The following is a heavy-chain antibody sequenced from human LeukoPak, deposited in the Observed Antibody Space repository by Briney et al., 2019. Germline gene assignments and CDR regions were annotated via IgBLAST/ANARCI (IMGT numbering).Heavy chain of an antibody. CDR3: ARVPYSSSWYQYNWFDP. V-gene: IGHV4-34*01. J-gene: IGHJ5*02. Sequence: QASETLSLTCAVYGGSFSGYYWSWIRQPPGKGLEWIGEINHSGSTNYNPSLKSRVTISVDTSKSQFSLKLSSVTAADTAVYYCARVPYSSSWYQYNWFDPWGQGTLVTVSS. D-gene: IGHD6-13*01. CDR2: INHSGST. CDR1: GGSFSGYY.